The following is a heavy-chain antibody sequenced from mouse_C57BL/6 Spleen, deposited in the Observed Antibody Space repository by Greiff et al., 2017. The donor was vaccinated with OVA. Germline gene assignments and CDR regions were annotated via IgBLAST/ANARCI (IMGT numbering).Heavy chain of an antibody. CDR3: ARSPMVTTAY. CDR2: INPGSGGT. V-gene: IGHV1-54*01. CDR1: GYAFTNYL. D-gene: IGHD2-2*01. Sequence: VQLQQSGAELVRPGTSVKVSCKASGYAFTNYLIEWVKQRPGQGLEWIGVINPGSGGTNYNEKFKGKATLTADKSSSTAYMQLSSLTSEDSAVYFCARSPMVTTAYWGQGTLVTVSA. J-gene: IGHJ3*01.